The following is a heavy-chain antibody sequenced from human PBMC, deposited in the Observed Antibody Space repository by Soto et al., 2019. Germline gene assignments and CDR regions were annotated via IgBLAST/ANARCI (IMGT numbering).Heavy chain of an antibody. D-gene: IGHD2-2*01. CDR1: KFTFSSYG. CDR2: ISYDGSNK. Sequence: QVQLVESGGGVVQPGRSLRLSCAASKFTFSSYGMHWVRQAPGRGLEWVAVISYDGSNKYYAHSVRGRFTISRDNSKNTLYLQMNSRRAEDTAVYHCAKADVVVVPGAMPFGYWGQGTLVTVSA. V-gene: IGHV3-30*18. J-gene: IGHJ4*02. CDR3: AKADVVVVPGAMPFGY.